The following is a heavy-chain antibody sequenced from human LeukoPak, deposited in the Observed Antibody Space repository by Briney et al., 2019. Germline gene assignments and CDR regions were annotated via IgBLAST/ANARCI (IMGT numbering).Heavy chain of an antibody. J-gene: IGHJ3*02. V-gene: IGHV6-1*01. CDR2: TYYRSKWYN. Sequence: SQTLSLTCAISGDSVSSNSAAWNWIRQSPSRGLEWLGRTYYRSKWYNDYAVSVKSRITINPDTSKNQFSLQLNSVTPEDTAVYYCARGLYYHGSGSYSPDAFDIWGQGTMVTVSS. D-gene: IGHD3-10*01. CDR1: GDSVSSNSAA. CDR3: ARGLYYHGSGSYSPDAFDI.